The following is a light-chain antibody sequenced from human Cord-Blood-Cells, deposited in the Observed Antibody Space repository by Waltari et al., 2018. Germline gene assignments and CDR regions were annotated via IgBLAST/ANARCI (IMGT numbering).Light chain of an antibody. V-gene: IGLV2-8*01. CDR3: SSYAGSNNPHVV. J-gene: IGLJ2*01. CDR1: SSDVGGYNY. Sequence: QSALTQPPSASGSPGQSVTISCTGTSSDVGGYNYVSWYQQHPGKAPKLMIYEVSKGPSGVPGRFSGSKSGNTASLTVSGLQAEDEADYYCSSYAGSNNPHVVFGGGTKLTVL. CDR2: EVS.